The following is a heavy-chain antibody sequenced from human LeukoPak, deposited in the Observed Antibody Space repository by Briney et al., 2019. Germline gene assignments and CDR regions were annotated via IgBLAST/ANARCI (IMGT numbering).Heavy chain of an antibody. CDR3: AREGNVVTRAFDI. Sequence: PGRSLRLSCAASGFTFSSYSMNWVRQAPGKGLEWVSSISSSSSYIYYADSVKGRFTISRDNAKNSLYLQMNSLRAEDTAVYYCAREGNVVTRAFDIWGQGTMVTVSS. V-gene: IGHV3-21*01. CDR2: ISSSSSYI. D-gene: IGHD1-1*01. CDR1: GFTFSSYS. J-gene: IGHJ3*02.